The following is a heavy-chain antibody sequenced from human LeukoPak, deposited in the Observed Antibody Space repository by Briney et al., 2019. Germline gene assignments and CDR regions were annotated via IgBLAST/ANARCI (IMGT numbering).Heavy chain of an antibody. V-gene: IGHV1-46*01. Sequence: PRASVKVSCKASGYTFTSYYMHWVRQAPGQGLEWMGIINPSGGSTSYAQKFQGRVTMTRDTSTSTVYMELSSLRSEDTAVYYCASALVPQYCSGGSCYTDYWGQGTLVTVSS. J-gene: IGHJ4*02. CDR3: ASALVPQYCSGGSCYTDY. CDR2: INPSGGST. D-gene: IGHD2-15*01. CDR1: GYTFTSYY.